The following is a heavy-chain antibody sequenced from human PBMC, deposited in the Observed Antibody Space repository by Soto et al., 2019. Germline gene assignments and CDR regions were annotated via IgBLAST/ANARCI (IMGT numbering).Heavy chain of an antibody. J-gene: IGHJ4*02. CDR2: IYWDDYK. CDR1: GFSLSTSGVG. Sequence: QITLKESGPPLVKPTQTLTLTCTFSGFSLSTSGVGVGWIRQPPGKALEWLAVIYWDDYKHYSPSLKSRLTINKDTSKNQVVLTITNMDPVDTATYYCAHKGYGDYPLDYWGQGTLLTVSS. CDR3: AHKGYGDYPLDY. V-gene: IGHV2-5*02. D-gene: IGHD4-17*01.